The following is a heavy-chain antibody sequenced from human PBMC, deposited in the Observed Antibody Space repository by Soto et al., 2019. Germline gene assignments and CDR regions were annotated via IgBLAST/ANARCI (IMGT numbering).Heavy chain of an antibody. CDR2: ISGSGGST. CDR1: GFTFSSYA. J-gene: IGHJ4*02. D-gene: IGHD6-13*01. V-gene: IGHV3-23*01. CDR3: ANARDPEQWVLAGGGGYLVPQNFDY. Sequence: GGSLRLSCAASGFTFSSYAMSWVRQAPGKGLEWVSAISGSGGSTYYADSAKGRFTISRDNPKNTRYLQMNSLRAEDTAVFYWANARDPEQWVLAGGGGYLVPQNFDYWGQGTLVTVSS.